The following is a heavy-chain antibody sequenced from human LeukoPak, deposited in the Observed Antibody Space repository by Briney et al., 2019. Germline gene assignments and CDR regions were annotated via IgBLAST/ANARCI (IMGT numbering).Heavy chain of an antibody. CDR1: GFTFSSYA. Sequence: GGSLRLSCAAPGFTFSSYAMSWVRQAPGKGLEWVSAISGSGGSTYYADSVKGRFTISRDNSKNTLYLQMNSLRAEDTAVYYCAKVMSHSSSWYLSSYFDYWGQGTLVTVSS. CDR2: ISGSGGST. CDR3: AKVMSHSSSWYLSSYFDY. V-gene: IGHV3-23*01. D-gene: IGHD6-13*01. J-gene: IGHJ4*02.